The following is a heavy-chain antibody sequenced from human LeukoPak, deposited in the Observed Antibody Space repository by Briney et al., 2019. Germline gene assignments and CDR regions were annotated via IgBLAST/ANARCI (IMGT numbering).Heavy chain of an antibody. Sequence: PGESLKISCKGSGYSFSTYWISWVRQMPGEGLEWMGRFDPSDSYTIYSPSFQGHVTISADKSISTAYLQWSSLKASDTAMYYCAKSSGAVAGFDYWGQGTLVTVSS. CDR1: GYSFSTYW. D-gene: IGHD6-19*01. CDR3: AKSSGAVAGFDY. V-gene: IGHV5-10-1*01. J-gene: IGHJ4*02. CDR2: FDPSDSYT.